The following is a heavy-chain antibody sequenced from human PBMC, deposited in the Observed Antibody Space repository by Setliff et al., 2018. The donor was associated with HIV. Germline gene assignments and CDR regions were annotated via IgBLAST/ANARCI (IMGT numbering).Heavy chain of an antibody. CDR1: GFTLADYA. J-gene: IGHJ4*02. Sequence: GGSLRLSCTASGFTLADYALSWVRQAPGKGLECVGFIRNIAYGESIEYAASVKDRFTISRDNSKNIAYLQMNNLKTEDTAVYYCTRGGGSNQYYFDYWGQGVPVTAPQ. CDR2: IRNIAYGESI. CDR3: TRGGGSNQYYFDY. D-gene: IGHD6-13*01. V-gene: IGHV3-49*04.